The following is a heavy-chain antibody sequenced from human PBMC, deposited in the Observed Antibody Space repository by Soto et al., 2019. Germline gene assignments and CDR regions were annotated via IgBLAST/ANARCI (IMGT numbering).Heavy chain of an antibody. D-gene: IGHD6-19*01. V-gene: IGHV3-33*01. J-gene: IGHJ6*02. CDR1: GFTFSSYG. CDR2: IWYDGSNK. Sequence: PGGSLRLSCAASGFTFSSYGMHWVRQAPGKGLEWVAVIWYDGSNKYYADSVKGRFTISRDNSKNTLYLQMNSLRAEDTAVYYCARGGGPYSSGWSYYYYGMDVWGQGTTVTVSS. CDR3: ARGGGPYSSGWSYYYYGMDV.